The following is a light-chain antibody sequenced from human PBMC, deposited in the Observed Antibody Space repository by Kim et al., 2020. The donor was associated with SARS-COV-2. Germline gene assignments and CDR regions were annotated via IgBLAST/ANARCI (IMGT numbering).Light chain of an antibody. J-gene: IGKJ1*01. V-gene: IGKV3D-15*01. Sequence: SVSPGERVTLSCRASQSVRSYLAWYQQKPGQAPRLLIYGASTRATGIPARFSGSGSGTQFTLSISSLQSEDSAVYYCQQYNTWPQFGQGTKVDIK. CDR2: GAS. CDR1: QSVRSY. CDR3: QQYNTWPQ.